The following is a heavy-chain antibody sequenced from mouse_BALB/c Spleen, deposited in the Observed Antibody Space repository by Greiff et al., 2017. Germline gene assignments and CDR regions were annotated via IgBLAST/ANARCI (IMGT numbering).Heavy chain of an antibody. CDR3: ARLGYYGSRDWYFDV. J-gene: IGHJ1*01. V-gene: IGHV4-1*02. Sequence: EVKVEESGGGLVQPGGSLKLSCAASGFDFSRYWMSWVRQAPGKGLEWIGEINPDSSTINYTPSLKDKFIISRDNAKNTLYLQMSKVRSEDTALYYCARLGYYGSRDWYFDVWGARTTVTVSS. CDR2: INPDSSTI. CDR1: GFDFSRYW. D-gene: IGHD1-1*01.